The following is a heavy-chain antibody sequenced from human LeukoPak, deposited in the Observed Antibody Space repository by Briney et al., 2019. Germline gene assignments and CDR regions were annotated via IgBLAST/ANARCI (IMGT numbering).Heavy chain of an antibody. CDR2: IIPIFGTA. Sequence: GASVEVSCKASGGTFSSYAISWVRQAPGQGLEWMGGIIPIFGTANYAQKFQGRVTITTDESTSTAYMELSSLRSEDTAVYYCARHSFYYYYMDVWGKGTTVTVSS. CDR3: ARHSFYYYYMDV. V-gene: IGHV1-69*05. D-gene: IGHD2-15*01. CDR1: GGTFSSYA. J-gene: IGHJ6*03.